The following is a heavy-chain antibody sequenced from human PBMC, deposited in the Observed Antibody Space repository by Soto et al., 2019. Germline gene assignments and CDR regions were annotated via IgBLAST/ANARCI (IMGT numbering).Heavy chain of an antibody. CDR3: ARSSGLGIDF. CDR1: GFTFNTHG. V-gene: IGHV3-33*01. CDR2: IWFDGNKK. Sequence: QVQLVESGGGVVQPGRSLRLSCAASGFTFNTHGMHWVRQAPGRGLEWVAVIWFDGNKKYYEDSVAGRFTISRDNSVSALYLQMDNLRAEDTGVYYCARSSGLGIDFWGQGTLVSVSS. J-gene: IGHJ4*02. D-gene: IGHD6-19*01.